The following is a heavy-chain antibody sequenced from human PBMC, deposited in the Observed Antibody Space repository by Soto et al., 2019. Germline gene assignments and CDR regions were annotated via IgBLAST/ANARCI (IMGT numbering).Heavy chain of an antibody. CDR3: ATEGLWFGAQPLGAGAFDY. J-gene: IGHJ4*02. V-gene: IGHV1-24*01. CDR2: FDPEDGET. Sequence: ASVKVSCKVSGYTLTELSMHWVRQAPGKGLEWMGGFDPEDGETIYARKFQGRVTMTEDASTDTAYMELSSLRSEDTAVYYCATEGLWFGAQPLGAGAFDYWGQGTLVTVSS. D-gene: IGHD3-10*01. CDR1: GYTLTELS.